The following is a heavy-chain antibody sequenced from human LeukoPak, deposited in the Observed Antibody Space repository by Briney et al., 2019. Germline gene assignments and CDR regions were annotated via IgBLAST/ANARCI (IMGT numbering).Heavy chain of an antibody. V-gene: IGHV3-7*04. J-gene: IGHJ4*02. Sequence: GGSLRLSCSASGFTFSTYWMSWVRQAPGKGLEWVANINRDGSEKYYVDSVKGRFTISRDNAKNSLDLQMNSLSAEDTAVYYCARGYCSGGNCYPNYFDYWGQGTLVTVSS. CDR2: INRDGSEK. D-gene: IGHD2-15*01. CDR3: ARGYCSGGNCYPNYFDY. CDR1: GFTFSTYW.